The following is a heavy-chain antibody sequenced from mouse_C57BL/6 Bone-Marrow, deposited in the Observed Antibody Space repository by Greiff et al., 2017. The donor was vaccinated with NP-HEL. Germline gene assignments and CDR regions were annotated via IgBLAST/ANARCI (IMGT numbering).Heavy chain of an antibody. CDR2: IYPGDGDT. V-gene: IGHV1-82*01. J-gene: IGHJ3*01. CDR3: ARSDGSSSAWFAY. CDR1: GYAFSSSW. D-gene: IGHD1-1*01. Sequence: VHLVESGPELVKPGASVKISCKASGYAFSSSWMNWVKQRPGKGLEWIGRIYPGDGDTNYNGKFKGKATLTADKSSSTAYMQLSSLTSEDSAVYFCARSDGSSSAWFAYWGQGTLVTVSA.